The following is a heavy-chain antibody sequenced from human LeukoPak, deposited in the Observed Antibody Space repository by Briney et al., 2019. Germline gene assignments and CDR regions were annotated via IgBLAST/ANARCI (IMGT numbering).Heavy chain of an antibody. CDR3: ARERLVASDYSNLNWFDP. D-gene: IGHD4-11*01. J-gene: IGHJ5*01. V-gene: IGHV3-48*04. CDR2: ISSSTSTI. CDR1: GFTFSRYS. Sequence: PGGSLTLSCTVSGFTFSRYSVNWVRQPRREGLGWVSYISSSTSTIYYADPVQSRFINSRDNAKNSLYMQMNSLRAEDTAVYYCARERLVASDYSNLNWFDPGGQGSLVTV.